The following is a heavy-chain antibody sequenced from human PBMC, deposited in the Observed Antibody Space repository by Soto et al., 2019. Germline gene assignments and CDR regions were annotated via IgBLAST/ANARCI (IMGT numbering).Heavy chain of an antibody. V-gene: IGHV1-3*01. J-gene: IGHJ6*02. CDR2: VNAGNGNT. Sequence: QVQLVQSGAEVKKPGASVKVSCKASGYTFTSYAMHWVRQAPGQRLEWMGWVNAGNGNTKYSQKFQGRVTITRDTYASTADMQLSSLRSEDTAVYYCASGSRTPNDYYYYGMDVWGRGTTVTVSS. D-gene: IGHD2-2*01. CDR1: GYTFTSYA. CDR3: ASGSRTPNDYYYYGMDV.